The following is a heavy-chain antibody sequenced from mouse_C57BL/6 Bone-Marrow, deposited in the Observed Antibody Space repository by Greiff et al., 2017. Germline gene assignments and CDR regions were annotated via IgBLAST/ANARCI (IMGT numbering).Heavy chain of an antibody. CDR1: GYTFTGYW. J-gene: IGHJ2*01. CDR3: ARSWYSTYVGY. Sequence: VQLQQSGAELVKPGASVKLSCKASGYTFTGYWMHWVKQRPGQGLEWIGVIHPRSGSTNYNEKFKGKATFTVDKSSNTAYMQLSSLPSEDSSVYYGARSWYSTYVGYWGQGTTLSVSS. V-gene: IGHV1-64*01. CDR2: IHPRSGST. D-gene: IGHD2-5*01.